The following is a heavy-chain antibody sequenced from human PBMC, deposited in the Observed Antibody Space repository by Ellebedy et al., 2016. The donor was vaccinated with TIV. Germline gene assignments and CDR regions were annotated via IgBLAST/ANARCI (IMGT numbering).Heavy chain of an antibody. D-gene: IGHD3-10*01. Sequence: GESLKISRAASGFSLSSYWMHWVRQAPGKGLEWVANIKQDGSEKYYVDSVKGRFTISRDNAKNSLYLQMNSLRAEDTAVYFCGRAIGSGSCYWGQGTLVTVSS. CDR2: IKQDGSEK. CDR1: GFSLSSYW. J-gene: IGHJ4*02. CDR3: GRAIGSGSCY. V-gene: IGHV3-7*01.